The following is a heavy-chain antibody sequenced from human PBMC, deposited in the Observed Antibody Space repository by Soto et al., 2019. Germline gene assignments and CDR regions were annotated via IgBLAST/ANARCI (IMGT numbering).Heavy chain of an antibody. D-gene: IGHD3-22*01. V-gene: IGHV1-46*01. Sequence: ASVKVSCKASGYTFTSYYMHWVRQAPGQGLEWMGIINPSGGSTSYAQKFQGRVTMTRDTSTSTVYMELSSLRSEDKAVYYCARRIQGYYDSSGYSTHNSFDPWGQGTLVTVSS. CDR3: ARRIQGYYDSSGYSTHNSFDP. CDR1: GYTFTSYY. J-gene: IGHJ5*02. CDR2: INPSGGST.